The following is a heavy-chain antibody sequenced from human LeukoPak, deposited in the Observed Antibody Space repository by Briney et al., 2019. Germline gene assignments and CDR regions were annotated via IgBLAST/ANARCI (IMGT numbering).Heavy chain of an antibody. D-gene: IGHD2-8*01. J-gene: IGHJ5*02. CDR2: ISAYNGNT. CDR3: ARDRGYCTNGVCYREWFDP. CDR1: GYTFTSYG. V-gene: IGHV1-18*01. Sequence: ASVKVSCKASGYTFTSYGISWVRQAPGQGLEWMGWISAYNGNTNYAQNLQGRVTMTTDTSTSTAYMELRSLRSDDTAVYYCARDRGYCTNGVCYREWFDPWGQGTLVTVSS.